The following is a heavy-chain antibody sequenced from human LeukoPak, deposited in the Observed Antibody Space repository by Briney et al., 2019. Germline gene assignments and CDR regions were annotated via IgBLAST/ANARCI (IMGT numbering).Heavy chain of an antibody. CDR3: GREAGYCSRTNCYSWFDP. CDR2: VHYSVST. D-gene: IGHD2-2*01. Sequence: SAPLSLTCTVSAHSIIIYPCRWIPQPPGKGLEWIGFVHYSVSTRYNPSLRRRLTMSVDTYKNKFFLKLSSVTAADTAGYYCGREAGYCSRTNCYSWFDPWGQGTLVTVSS. V-gene: IGHV4-59*01. CDR1: AHSIIIYP. J-gene: IGHJ5*02.